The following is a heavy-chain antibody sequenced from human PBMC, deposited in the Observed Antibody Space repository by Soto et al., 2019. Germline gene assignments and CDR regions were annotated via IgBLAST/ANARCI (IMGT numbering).Heavy chain of an antibody. V-gene: IGHV4-4*02. J-gene: IGHJ5*02. D-gene: IGHD3-9*01. CDR3: ARYYFDTSLTKGPGSNWFGP. CDR2: IYHSGST. CDR1: GGSISSSNW. Sequence: SETLSLTCAVSGGSISSSNWWSWVRQPPGKGLEWIGEIYHSGSTNYNPSLKSRIIITIDTSKNQFSLNLSSVTAADTAVYFCARYYFDTSLTKGPGSNWFGPWGQGTLVTVSS.